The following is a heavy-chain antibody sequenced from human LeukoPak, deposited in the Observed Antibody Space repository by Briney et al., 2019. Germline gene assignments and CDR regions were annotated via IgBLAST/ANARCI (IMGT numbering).Heavy chain of an antibody. V-gene: IGHV4-34*01. CDR1: GGSFSGYY. J-gene: IGHJ4*02. CDR3: AREGYDFWSGKTDY. D-gene: IGHD3-3*01. Sequence: PSETLSLTCAVYGGSFSGYYWSWIRQPPGKGLEWIGEINHSGSTNYNPSLMSRVTISVDTSKNQFSLKLSSVTAADTAVYYCAREGYDFWSGKTDYWGQGTLVTVSS. CDR2: INHSGST.